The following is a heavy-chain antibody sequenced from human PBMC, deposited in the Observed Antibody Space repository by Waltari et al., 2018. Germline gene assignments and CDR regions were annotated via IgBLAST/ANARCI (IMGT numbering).Heavy chain of an antibody. D-gene: IGHD7-27*01. CDR2: FIPLFGTA. Sequence: QVQLVQSGAEVKKPGSSVKVSCKASGDSFSSYTITWVRQAPGQGPEWMGAFIPLFGTANYAQKFKGRVTITADESTSTAHMELNSLRSDDTAVYYCAKEGSGDRSFDIWGQGTMVTVSS. CDR1: GDSFSSYT. CDR3: AKEGSGDRSFDI. J-gene: IGHJ3*02. V-gene: IGHV1-69*12.